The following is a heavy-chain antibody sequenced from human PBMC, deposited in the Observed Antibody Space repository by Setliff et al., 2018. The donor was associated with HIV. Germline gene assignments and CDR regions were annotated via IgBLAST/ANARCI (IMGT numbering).Heavy chain of an antibody. D-gene: IGHD3-3*01. CDR2: ISPYNGDA. Sequence: GASVKVSCKASGYPFTSYGICWVRQAPGHGLEWMGYISPYNGDAYYAEKFQGRVTMTTDTSTTAVSTELTNLRSDDTAVYFCARMQAYYNFWRSTYYFDYWGQGTPVTVSS. V-gene: IGHV1-18*01. CDR3: ARMQAYYNFWRSTYYFDY. CDR1: GYPFTSYG. J-gene: IGHJ4*02.